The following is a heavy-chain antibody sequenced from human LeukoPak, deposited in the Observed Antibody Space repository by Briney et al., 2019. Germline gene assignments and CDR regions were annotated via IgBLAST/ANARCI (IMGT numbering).Heavy chain of an antibody. J-gene: IGHJ4*02. CDR3: AKDLFKYYYDSSGYYPDY. D-gene: IGHD3-22*01. CDR2: ISSSVGTI. CDR1: GFTFSDYF. Sequence: RTGGSLRLSCAASGFTFSDYFMTWIRQAPGKGLEWLAYISSSVGTIYYADSVKGRFTISRDNSKNTLYLQMNSLRAEDTAVYYCAKDLFKYYYDSSGYYPDYWGQGTLVTVSS. V-gene: IGHV3-11*04.